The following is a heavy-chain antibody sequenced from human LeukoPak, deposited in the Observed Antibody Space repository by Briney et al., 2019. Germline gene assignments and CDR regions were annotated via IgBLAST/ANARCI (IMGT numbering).Heavy chain of an antibody. CDR1: GGSISSSSYY. CDR2: IYYSGST. CDR3: ARGWELRYYFDY. D-gene: IGHD1-26*01. Sequence: SETLSLTCTVSGGSISSSSYYWGWIRQPPGKGLEWIGSIYYSGSTYYNPSLKSRVTISVDTSKNQSSLKLSSVTAADTAVYFCARGWELRYYFDYWGQGTLVTVSS. J-gene: IGHJ4*02. V-gene: IGHV4-39*07.